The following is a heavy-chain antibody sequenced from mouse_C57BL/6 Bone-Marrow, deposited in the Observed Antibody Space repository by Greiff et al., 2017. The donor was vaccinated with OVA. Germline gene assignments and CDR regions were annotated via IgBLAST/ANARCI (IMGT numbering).Heavy chain of an antibody. D-gene: IGHD1-1*01. Sequence: QVQLQQPGAELVMPGASVKLSCKASGYTFTSYWMPWVQQRPGQGLEWIGEIDPSDSYTNYTQKFKGKSTFTVDKSSSTPYMQLSSLTAEDSAVDYCARGVRSTVLDYFDYWGQGTTLTVSS. CDR2: IDPSDSYT. J-gene: IGHJ2*01. V-gene: IGHV1-69*01. CDR3: ARGVRSTVLDYFDY. CDR1: GYTFTSYW.